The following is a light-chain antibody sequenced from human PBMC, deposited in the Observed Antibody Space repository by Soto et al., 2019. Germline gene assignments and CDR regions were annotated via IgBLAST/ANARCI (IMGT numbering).Light chain of an antibody. J-gene: IGKJ1*01. CDR3: QKYDSAPLT. CDR2: GAS. V-gene: IGKV1-27*01. CDR1: QGISNN. Sequence: DIQMTQSPSSLSASVGDRVTITCRASQGISNNLAWYQQKPGKVPQLLIYGASTLQSGVPSRFSGSRSWSDSTLTISSLQPEDVATYYCQKYDSAPLTFGQGTKVEFK.